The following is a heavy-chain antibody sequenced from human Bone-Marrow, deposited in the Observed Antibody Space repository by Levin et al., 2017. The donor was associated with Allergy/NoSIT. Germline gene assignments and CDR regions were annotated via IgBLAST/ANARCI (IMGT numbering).Heavy chain of an antibody. CDR1: GYSFTSYW. CDR3: ARHSQGRVEAGPFSVGYDASSGYYSRPGPGAFDI. CDR2: IYPGDSDT. D-gene: IGHD3-22*01. V-gene: IGHV5-51*01. J-gene: IGHJ3*02. Sequence: GESLKISCQGSGYSFTSYWIGWVRQMPGKGLEWVGIIYPGDSDTRYSPSFQGQVTISADKSISTAYLQWSSLKASDTAMYYCARHSQGRVEAGPFSVGYDASSGYYSRPGPGAFDIWGQGKMVTVAS.